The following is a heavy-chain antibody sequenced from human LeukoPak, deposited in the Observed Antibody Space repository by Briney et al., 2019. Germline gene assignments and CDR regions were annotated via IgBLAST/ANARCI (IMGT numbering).Heavy chain of an antibody. D-gene: IGHD6-6*01. V-gene: IGHV4-34*01. CDR3: ASFRLSRIAARPFQSARAFDI. J-gene: IGHJ3*02. Sequence: PSETLSLTCAVYGGSFSGYYWSWIRQPPGKGLEWIGEINHSGSTNYNPSLKSRVTISVDTSKNQFSLKLSSVTAADTAVYYCASFRLSRIAARPFQSARAFDIWGQGTMVTVSS. CDR1: GGSFSGYY. CDR2: INHSGST.